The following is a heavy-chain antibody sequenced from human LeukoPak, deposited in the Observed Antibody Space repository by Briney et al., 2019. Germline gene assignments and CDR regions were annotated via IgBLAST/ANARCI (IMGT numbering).Heavy chain of an antibody. CDR2: VSGSGGST. CDR3: AKDRYYYDSSGYYALDY. CDR1: GFTFSSYA. D-gene: IGHD3-22*01. V-gene: IGHV3-23*01. Sequence: GGSLRLSCAASGFTFSSYAMSWVRQAPGKGLEWVSAVSGSGGSTYYADSVKGRFTISRDNSKNTLYLQMNSLRAEDAAVSYCAKDRYYYDSSGYYALDYWGQGTLVTVSS. J-gene: IGHJ4*02.